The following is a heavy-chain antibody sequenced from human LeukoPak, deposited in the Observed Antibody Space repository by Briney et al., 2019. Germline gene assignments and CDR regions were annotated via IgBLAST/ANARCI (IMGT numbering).Heavy chain of an antibody. J-gene: IGHJ4*02. D-gene: IGHD4-17*01. Sequence: PGGSLRLSCAASGFTFSSHWMSWVRQDPGKGLEWVANIKQDGSEKYYVDSVKGRFTISRDNAKNSLYLQMNSVRAEDTAVYCCARRGRVTTFHFDYWGQGTLVTVSS. V-gene: IGHV3-7*01. CDR1: GFTFSSHW. CDR3: ARRGRVTTFHFDY. CDR2: IKQDGSEK.